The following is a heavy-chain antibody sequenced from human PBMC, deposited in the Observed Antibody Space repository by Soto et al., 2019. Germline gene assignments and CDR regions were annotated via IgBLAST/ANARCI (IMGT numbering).Heavy chain of an antibody. D-gene: IGHD6-13*01. CDR3: ARDGGSGMGLGWFDP. CDR2: IIPILGIA. Sequence: QVQLVQSGAEVKKPGSSVKVSCKASGGTFSSYTISWVRQAPGQGLEWMGRIIPILGIANYAQKFQGRVTITADKSTSTAYMELSSLRSEDTAVYYCARDGGSGMGLGWFDPWGQGTLVTVSS. J-gene: IGHJ5*02. CDR1: GGTFSSYT. V-gene: IGHV1-69*08.